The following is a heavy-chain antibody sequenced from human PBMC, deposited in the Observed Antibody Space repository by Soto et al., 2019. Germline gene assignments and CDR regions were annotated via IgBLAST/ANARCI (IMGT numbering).Heavy chain of an antibody. J-gene: IGHJ6*02. V-gene: IGHV3-30*18. CDR1: GLTFSRYG. CDR3: AKDKGTLRPQELGRGGNCMDV. CDR2: MSYDGSNK. D-gene: IGHD1-7*01. Sequence: GGSLRLSCAASGLTFSRYGMHWVRQAPGKGLERVAVMSYDGSNKYYADSVKGRFTISRDNSKNTLYLQMNSLRAEDTAVYYCAKDKGTLRPQELGRGGNCMDVWGQLTTVTVSS.